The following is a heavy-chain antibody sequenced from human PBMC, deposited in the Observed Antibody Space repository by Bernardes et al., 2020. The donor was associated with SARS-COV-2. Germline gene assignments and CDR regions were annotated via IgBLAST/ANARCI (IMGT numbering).Heavy chain of an antibody. CDR3: ARALISDCSGGSCYPDYGDYFDY. CDR2: ISAYNGYT. CDR1: GYTFTAYV. J-gene: IGHJ4*02. Sequence: ASVKVSCKTSGYTFTAYVIIWVRQAPGQGLESMGWISAYNGYTNYAQKFQGRVTMTTDTYTSTAYMELRSLRSDDTAVYYCARALISDCSGGSCYPDYGDYFDYWGQGTLLTVSS. V-gene: IGHV1-18*01. D-gene: IGHD2-15*01.